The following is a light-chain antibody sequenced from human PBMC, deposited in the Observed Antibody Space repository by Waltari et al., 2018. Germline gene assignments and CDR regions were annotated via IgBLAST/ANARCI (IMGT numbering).Light chain of an antibody. Sequence: SSVLTQPPSVSLAPGKTARITCGGNNIGVKSVHWYQQKPGQAPALVIYDDSDRPSGIPERFSGSNPGNTATLTISRVEAGDEADYYCQVWDSNTDHVVFGGGTKLTVL. V-gene: IGLV3-21*01. CDR1: NIGVKS. J-gene: IGLJ2*01. CDR3: QVWDSNTDHVV. CDR2: DDS.